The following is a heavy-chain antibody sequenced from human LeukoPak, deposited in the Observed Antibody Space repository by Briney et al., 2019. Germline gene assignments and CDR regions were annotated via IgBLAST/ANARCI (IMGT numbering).Heavy chain of an antibody. CDR3: TRSGSGGSCFSCWFDP. CDR2: IRSKAYGGTT. D-gene: IGHD2-15*01. J-gene: IGHJ5*02. CDR1: GFTFSHAW. Sequence: GGSLRLSCAASGFTFSHAWMTWVRQAPGKGLEWVGFIRSKAYGGTTEYAASVKGRFTISRDDSKSIAYLQMNSLKTEDTAVYYCTRSGSGGSCFSCWFDPWGQGTLVTVS. V-gene: IGHV3-49*04.